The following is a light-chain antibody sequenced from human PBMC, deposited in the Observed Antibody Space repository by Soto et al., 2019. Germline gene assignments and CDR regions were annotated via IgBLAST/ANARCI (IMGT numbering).Light chain of an antibody. CDR2: DAS. CDR3: EQYDDLWT. V-gene: IGKV1-33*01. Sequence: DIQMTQSPSFLSASVGDRVTITCQASHDITNYLNWYQQKSGKAPKLLIYDASNLETGVPSRFSGSFSGTHFTFTVTSLQPEDFATYYCEQYDDLWTFCQGTKVEIK. J-gene: IGKJ1*01. CDR1: HDITNY.